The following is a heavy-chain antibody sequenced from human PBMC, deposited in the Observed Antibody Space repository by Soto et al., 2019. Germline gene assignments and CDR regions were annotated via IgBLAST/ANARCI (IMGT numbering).Heavy chain of an antibody. CDR2: IRSDGSHR. CDR1: GFTFSNYG. V-gene: IGHV3-33*01. D-gene: IGHD2-2*01. Sequence: QVLLVESGGDVVQPGGSLRLSCAASGFTFSNYGMHWVRQAPGKGLEWVAVIRSDGSHRYYADSVKGRFTISRDNSENRVFLQMKNLRAEDTSLYYGARVILRHRDSRCYGECNGMYVWGQGTTVIVSS. J-gene: IGHJ6*02. CDR3: ARVILRHRDSRCYGECNGMYV.